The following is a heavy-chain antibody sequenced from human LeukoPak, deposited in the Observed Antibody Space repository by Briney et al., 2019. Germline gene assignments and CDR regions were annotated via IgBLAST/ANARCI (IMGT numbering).Heavy chain of an antibody. CDR2: IKKDGSEK. V-gene: IGHV3-7*01. CDR1: GFTFSSHW. D-gene: IGHD5-18*01. J-gene: IGHJ4*02. Sequence: PGGSLRLSCAASGFTFSSHWMSWVRQAPGKGLEWVANIKKDGSEKYYVDSVNGRFTISRDNAKTSLYLQMNSLRAEDTAVYYCARDLSGVTGYTYGRGIDYWGQGTLVTVSS. CDR3: ARDLSGVTGYTYGRGIDY.